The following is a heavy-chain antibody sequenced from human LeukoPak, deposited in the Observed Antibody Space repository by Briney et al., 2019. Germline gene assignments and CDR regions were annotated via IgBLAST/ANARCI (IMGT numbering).Heavy chain of an antibody. CDR3: AKVLLYDSSTNAFDI. D-gene: IGHD3-22*01. CDR2: ISGSGGST. V-gene: IGHV3-23*01. CDR1: GFTFSSYG. Sequence: SGGSLRLSCAASGFTFSSYGMSWVRQAPGKGLEWVSAISGSGGSTYYADSVKGRFTISRDNSKNTLYLQMNSLRAEDTAVYYCAKVLLYDSSTNAFDIWGQGTMVTVSS. J-gene: IGHJ3*02.